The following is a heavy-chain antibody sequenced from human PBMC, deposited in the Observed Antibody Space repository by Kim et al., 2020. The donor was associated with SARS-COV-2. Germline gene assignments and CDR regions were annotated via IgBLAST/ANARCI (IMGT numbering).Heavy chain of an antibody. CDR3: ARGDILVDLPYYYYGMDV. D-gene: IGHD2-21*01. J-gene: IGHJ6*02. CDR1: GGSISSYY. CDR2: IYYSGST. Sequence: SETLSLTCTVSGGSISSYYWSWIRQPPGKGLEWIGYIYYSGSTNYNPSLKSRVTISVDTSKNQFSLKLSSVTAADTAVYYCARGDILVDLPYYYYGMDVWGQGTTVTVSS. V-gene: IGHV4-59*13.